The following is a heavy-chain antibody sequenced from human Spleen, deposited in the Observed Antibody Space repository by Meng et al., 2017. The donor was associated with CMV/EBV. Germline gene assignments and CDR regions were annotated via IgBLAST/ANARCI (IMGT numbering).Heavy chain of an antibody. Sequence: GESLKISCAASGFTFSGYGMNWVRQAPGKGLEWVAVIWYDGSNKYYADSVKGRFTISRDNSKNTLYLQMNSLRAEDTAVYYCAKDTRSCSSTSCYPNNWFDPWGQGTLVTVSS. CDR1: GFTFSGYG. V-gene: IGHV3-33*06. J-gene: IGHJ5*02. D-gene: IGHD2-2*01. CDR3: AKDTRSCSSTSCYPNNWFDP. CDR2: IWYDGSNK.